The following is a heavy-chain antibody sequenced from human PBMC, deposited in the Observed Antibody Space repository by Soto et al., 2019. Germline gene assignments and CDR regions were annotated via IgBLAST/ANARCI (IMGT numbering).Heavy chain of an antibody. CDR2: IIPIFGTA. J-gene: IGHJ5*02. V-gene: IGHV1-69*01. CDR3: ARTLKGYCSSTSCYSWFDP. CDR1: GGTFSSYA. D-gene: IGHD2-2*01. Sequence: QVQLVQSGAEVKKPGSSVKVSCKASGGTFSSYAISWVRQAPGQGLEWMGGIIPIFGTANYAQKFQGRVTITADESTRIAYMELSSLRSEDTAVYYCARTLKGYCSSTSCYSWFDPWGQGTLVTVSS.